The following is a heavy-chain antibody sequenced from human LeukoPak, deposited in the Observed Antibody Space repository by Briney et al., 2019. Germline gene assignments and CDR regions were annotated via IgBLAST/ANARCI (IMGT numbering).Heavy chain of an antibody. CDR1: GFTFSVYG. Sequence: GGSLRLSCAASGFTFSVYGMHWVRQGPGKGLEWVALISHDGGNKNYTDSVKGRFTISRDNSKNTLYLQMNSLRAEDTAVYYCAKEATPRRYFDYWGQGTLVTVSS. V-gene: IGHV3-30*18. CDR3: AKEATPRRYFDY. CDR2: ISHDGGNK. D-gene: IGHD1-14*01. J-gene: IGHJ4*02.